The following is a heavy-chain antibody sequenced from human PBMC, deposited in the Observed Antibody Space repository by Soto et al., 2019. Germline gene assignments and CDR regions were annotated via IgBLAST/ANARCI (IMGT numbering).Heavy chain of an antibody. Sequence: EASVKASCKASGYTFTRYGIRWVRQAPGQGLEWMGGIIPIFGTANYAQKFQGRVTITADESTSTAYMELSSLRSEDTAVYYCASSVAKYYYYGMDVWGQGTTVTVSS. D-gene: IGHD5-12*01. CDR1: GYTFTRYG. J-gene: IGHJ6*02. CDR2: IIPIFGTA. V-gene: IGHV1-69*13. CDR3: ASSVAKYYYYGMDV.